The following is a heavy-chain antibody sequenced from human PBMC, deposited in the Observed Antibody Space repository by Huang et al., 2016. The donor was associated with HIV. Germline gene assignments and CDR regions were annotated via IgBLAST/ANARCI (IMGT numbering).Heavy chain of an antibody. Sequence: QVQLQQWGAGLLKPSETLSLTCAVYGGSFSGYYWSWIRQPPGKGLEWIGEINHSGSTNYHPSLKSRVTISVDTSKNQFSLKLNSVTAADTAVYYCARGLHYGGNSGYWGQGTLVTVSS. CDR2: INHSGST. D-gene: IGHD4-17*01. V-gene: IGHV4-34*01. CDR3: ARGLHYGGNSGY. CDR1: GGSFSGYY. J-gene: IGHJ4*02.